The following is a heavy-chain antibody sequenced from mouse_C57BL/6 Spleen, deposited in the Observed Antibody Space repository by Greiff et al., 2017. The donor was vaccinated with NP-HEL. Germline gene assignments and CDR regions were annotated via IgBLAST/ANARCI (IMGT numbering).Heavy chain of an antibody. V-gene: IGHV1-54*01. D-gene: IGHD2-2*01. CDR1: GYAFTNYL. J-gene: IGHJ2*01. CDR2: INPGSGGN. Sequence: QVQLQQSGAELVRPGTSVKVSCKASGYAFTNYLIEWVKQRPGQGLEWIGVINPGSGGNNYNEKFKGKATLTAEKYSSTAYMQLISLTSEDSAVYFCARSPIYYGYDGSFDYWGQGTTLTVSS. CDR3: ARSPIYYGYDGSFDY.